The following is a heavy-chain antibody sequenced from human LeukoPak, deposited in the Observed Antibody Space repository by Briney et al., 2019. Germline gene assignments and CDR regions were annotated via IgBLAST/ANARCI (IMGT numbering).Heavy chain of an antibody. CDR1: GYTFTGYY. CDR2: INPNSGGT. J-gene: IGHJ6*03. V-gene: IGHV1-2*02. Sequence: GASVKVSCKASGYTFTGYYMHWVRQAPGQGLEWMGWINPNSGGTNYAQKFQGRVTMTRDMSISTAYMELSRLRSDDTAVYYCARVQPRRGYSCMDVWGKGTTVTVSS. CDR3: ARVQPRRGYSCMDV. D-gene: IGHD2-2*01.